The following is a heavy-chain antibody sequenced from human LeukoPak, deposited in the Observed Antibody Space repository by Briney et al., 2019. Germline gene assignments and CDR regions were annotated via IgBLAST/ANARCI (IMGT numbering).Heavy chain of an antibody. J-gene: IGHJ4*02. CDR2: ISWNSGNI. V-gene: IGHV3-9*01. CDR1: GFTFKSFA. D-gene: IGHD6-6*01. Sequence: GGSLRLSCAASGFTFKSFAMHWVRQAPGKGLEWVSSISWNSGNIDYADSVKGRFTLSRDNAKNSLLLQMNSLRVEDTALYYCAMSGTYSSSSGYLDSWGQGTLVTVSS. CDR3: AMSGTYSSSSGYLDS.